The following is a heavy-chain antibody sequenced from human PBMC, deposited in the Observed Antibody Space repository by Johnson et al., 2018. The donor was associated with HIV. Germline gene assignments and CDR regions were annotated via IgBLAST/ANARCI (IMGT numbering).Heavy chain of an antibody. J-gene: IGHJ3*02. CDR1: GFTFSSYA. D-gene: IGHD6-6*01. V-gene: IGHV3-30-3*01. CDR2: ISYDGSNK. CDR3: ARERSLNEYSSSWDAFDI. Sequence: QVQLVESGGGLVQPGRSLRLSCAASGFTFSSYAMHWVRQAPGKGLEWVAVISYDGSNKYYADSVKGRFTISRDYSKNTLYLQMNSLRAEDTAVYYCARERSLNEYSSSWDAFDIWGQGTMVTVSS.